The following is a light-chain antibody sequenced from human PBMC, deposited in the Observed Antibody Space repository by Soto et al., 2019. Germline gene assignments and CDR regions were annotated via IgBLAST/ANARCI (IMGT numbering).Light chain of an antibody. CDR3: QEYNSYWT. V-gene: IGKV1-5*03. J-gene: IGKJ1*01. CDR2: KAS. CDR1: QSISSW. Sequence: DIQMTQSPSTLSASVGDRVTMTVRASQSISSWLAWYQQKPGKAPKLLIYKASSLESGVPSRFSGSGSGTEFTLTISSLQPDDFGTYYCQEYNSYWTFGQGTKVDIK.